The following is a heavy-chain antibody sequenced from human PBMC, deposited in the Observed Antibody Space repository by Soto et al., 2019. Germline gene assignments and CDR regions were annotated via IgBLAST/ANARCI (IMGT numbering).Heavy chain of an antibody. CDR3: ASYIAAAGTWFDP. Sequence: PGGSLRLSCAASGFTFSSYSMNWVRQAPGKGLEWVSSISSSSSYIYYAGSVKGRFTISRDNAKNSLYLQMNSLRAEDTAVYYCASYIAAAGTWFDPWGQGTLVTVSS. D-gene: IGHD6-13*01. J-gene: IGHJ5*02. V-gene: IGHV3-21*01. CDR2: ISSSSSYI. CDR1: GFTFSSYS.